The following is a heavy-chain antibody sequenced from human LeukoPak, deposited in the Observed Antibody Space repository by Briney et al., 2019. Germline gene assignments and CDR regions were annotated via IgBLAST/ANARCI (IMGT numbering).Heavy chain of an antibody. D-gene: IGHD2-21*02. CDR1: GGSFSGYY. CDR3: ARIFSYCGGDCYSDDY. V-gene: IGHV4-34*01. J-gene: IGHJ4*02. CDR2: INHSGST. Sequence: SETLSLTCAVYGGSFSGYYWSWIRQPPGNGLEWIGEINHSGSTNYNPSLKSRVTISVDTSKNQFSLKLSSVTAADTAVYYCARIFSYCGGDCYSDDYWGQGTLVTVSS.